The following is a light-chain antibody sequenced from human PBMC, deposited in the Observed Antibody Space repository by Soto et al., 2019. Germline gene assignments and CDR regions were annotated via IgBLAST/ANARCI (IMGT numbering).Light chain of an antibody. J-gene: IGKJ1*01. Sequence: EIVLTQSPGTLSLSPGEGDTLSCRASQSVSTNFFAWYQQKPGQAPRLLIYGASTRATGIPDRFSGSGSGTDFTFTISRLEPEDFAVYYCQQYGRTSGTFGQGTKV. CDR1: QSVSTNF. V-gene: IGKV3-20*01. CDR2: GAS. CDR3: QQYGRTSGT.